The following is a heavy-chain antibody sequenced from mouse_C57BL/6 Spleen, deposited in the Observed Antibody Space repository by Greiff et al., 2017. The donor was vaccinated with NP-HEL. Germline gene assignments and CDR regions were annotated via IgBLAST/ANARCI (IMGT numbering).Heavy chain of an antibody. CDR3: ARGGYYGSSYGYYAMDY. CDR1: GYTFTSYW. Sequence: QVQLKQPGAELVKPGASVKLSCKASGYTFTSYWMHWVKQRPGRGLEWIGRIDPNSGGTKYNEKFKSKATLTVDKPSSTAYMQLSSLTSEDSAVYYCARGGYYGSSYGYYAMDYWGQGTSVTVSS. CDR2: IDPNSGGT. V-gene: IGHV1-72*01. J-gene: IGHJ4*01. D-gene: IGHD1-1*01.